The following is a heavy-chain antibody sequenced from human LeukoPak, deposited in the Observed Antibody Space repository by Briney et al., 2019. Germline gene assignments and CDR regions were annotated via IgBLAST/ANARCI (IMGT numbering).Heavy chain of an antibody. CDR3: AKVRGYCSRSSCFAYFDY. J-gene: IGHJ4*02. CDR1: GFTFSSYA. V-gene: IGHV3-23*01. CDR2: VGGTGLTT. Sequence: QPGGSLRLSCAASGFTFSSYAMSWVRQAPGKGLEWVSAVGGTGLTTYYADSVKGRFIVSRDNSKNTVYLQMNSLRGEDAAVYYCAKVRGYCSRSSCFAYFDYWGQGTLVTVSS. D-gene: IGHD2-2*01.